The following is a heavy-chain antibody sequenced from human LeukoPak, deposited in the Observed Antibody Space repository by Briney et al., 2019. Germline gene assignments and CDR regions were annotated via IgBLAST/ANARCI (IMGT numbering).Heavy chain of an antibody. D-gene: IGHD6-6*01. CDR2: IWYDGSNK. Sequence: GSLRLXCAASGFTFSSYGMHWVRQAPGKGLEWVAVIWYDGSNKYYADSVKGRFTISRDNSKNTLYLQMNSLRAEDTAVYYCARGRYSSSSQYGMDVWGQGTTVTVSS. V-gene: IGHV3-33*01. CDR3: ARGRYSSSSQYGMDV. J-gene: IGHJ6*02. CDR1: GFTFSSYG.